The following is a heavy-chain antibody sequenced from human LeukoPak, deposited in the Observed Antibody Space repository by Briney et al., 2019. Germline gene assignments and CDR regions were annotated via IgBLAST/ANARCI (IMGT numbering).Heavy chain of an antibody. V-gene: IGHV3-30*02. CDR3: AKDGSWSCTD. CDR2: IAHHGSNK. D-gene: IGHD2-8*02. Sequence: GGSLRLSCAASGFTFSSYAIHWVRQGPGKGLEWVAYIAHHGSNKYYADSVKGRFTISRDNSKRTLYLQMNSLKPDDTAVYYCAKDGSWSCTDWGQGTLVTVSS. J-gene: IGHJ4*02. CDR1: GFTFSSYA.